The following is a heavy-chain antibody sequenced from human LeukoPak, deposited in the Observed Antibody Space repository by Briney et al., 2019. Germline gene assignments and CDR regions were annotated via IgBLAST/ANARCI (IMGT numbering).Heavy chain of an antibody. Sequence: PSETLSLTCTVSGGSISSYYWSWIRQPPGKGLEWIGYIYYSGSTNYNPSLKSRVPISVDSSKNHFSLKLSSVTAADTAVYYCARAINDYSNYEVLTDNWFDPWGQGTLVTVSS. CDR3: ARAINDYSNYEVLTDNWFDP. J-gene: IGHJ5*02. D-gene: IGHD4-11*01. CDR2: IYYSGST. CDR1: GGSISSYY. V-gene: IGHV4-59*01.